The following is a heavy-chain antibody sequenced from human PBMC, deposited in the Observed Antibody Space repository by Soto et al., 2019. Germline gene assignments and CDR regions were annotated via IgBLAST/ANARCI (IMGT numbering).Heavy chain of an antibody. CDR2: ISGGSSYI. CDR1: GFTFNTYA. V-gene: IGHV3-23*01. Sequence: LRLSCAASGFTFNTYAMSWVRQAPGMGLEWVSFISGGSSYIYYAKSVRGRFTVSRDNSKNTLYLEMNSLRVEDTAVYYCAKGIVGPTWFDHWGEGTLVTVSS. D-gene: IGHD1-26*01. CDR3: AKGIVGPTWFDH. J-gene: IGHJ5*02.